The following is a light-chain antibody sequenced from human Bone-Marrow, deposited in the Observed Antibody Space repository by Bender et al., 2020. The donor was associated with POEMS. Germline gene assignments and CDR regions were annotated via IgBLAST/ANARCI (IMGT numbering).Light chain of an antibody. CDR2: SNN. Sequence: QSVLTQPPSASGTPGQSVTISCSGTSSNFGNNAANWYQHVPGTAPKLPIYSNNQRPSGVPDRFSASTSGTSASLAISGLHSGDEADYFCSAWDGILNGWVFGGGTELTVL. CDR1: SSNFGNNA. V-gene: IGLV1-44*01. CDR3: SAWDGILNGWV. J-gene: IGLJ3*02.